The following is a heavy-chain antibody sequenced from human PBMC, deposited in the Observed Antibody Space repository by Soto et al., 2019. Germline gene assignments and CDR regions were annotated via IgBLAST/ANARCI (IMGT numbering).Heavy chain of an antibody. V-gene: IGHV1-69*13. CDR3: ARAPTENYYDSSGYQVLYYFDY. CDR2: IIPIFGTA. J-gene: IGHJ4*02. CDR1: GGTFSSYA. Sequence: ASVKVSCKASGGTFSSYAISWVRQAPGQGLEWMGGIIPIFGTANYAQKFQGRVTITADESTSTAYMELSSLRSEDTAVYYCARAPTENYYDSSGYQVLYYFDYWGQGTLVTVSS. D-gene: IGHD3-22*01.